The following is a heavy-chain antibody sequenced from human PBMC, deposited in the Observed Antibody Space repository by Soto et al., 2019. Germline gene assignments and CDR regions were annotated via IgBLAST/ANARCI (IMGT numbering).Heavy chain of an antibody. Sequence: QVQLVQSGAEVTKPGASVKVSCKTSGYTFFAFGLTWVRQVPGQGLEWLGWSVPGCGNTVYARKFQDRFTVTTDRSTNTSYMQLRSLTADDTALYYCASVAGHGSGSRYFDNWGQGTLVTVSS. J-gene: IGHJ4*02. CDR2: SVPGCGNT. D-gene: IGHD3-10*01. CDR1: GYTFFAFG. CDR3: ASVAGHGSGSRYFDN. V-gene: IGHV1-18*01.